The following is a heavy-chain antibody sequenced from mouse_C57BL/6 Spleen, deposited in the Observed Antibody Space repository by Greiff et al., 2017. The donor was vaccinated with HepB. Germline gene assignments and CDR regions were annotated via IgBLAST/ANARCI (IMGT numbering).Heavy chain of an antibody. Sequence: QVQLQQPGAELVKPGASVKLSCKASGYTFTSYWMQWVKQRPGQGLEWIGEIDPSDSYTNYNQKFKGKATLTVDTSSSTAYMQLSSLTSEDSAVYYCARYDGYRYAMDYWGQGTSVTVSS. D-gene: IGHD2-3*01. J-gene: IGHJ4*01. CDR3: ARYDGYRYAMDY. CDR2: IDPSDSYT. V-gene: IGHV1-50*01. CDR1: GYTFTSYW.